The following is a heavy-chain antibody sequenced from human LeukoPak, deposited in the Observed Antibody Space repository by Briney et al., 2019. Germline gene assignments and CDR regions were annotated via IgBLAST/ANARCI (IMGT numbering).Heavy chain of an antibody. CDR3: ARWPRQDPGAVDI. V-gene: IGHV4-4*09. J-gene: IGHJ3*02. D-gene: IGHD5-12*01. CDR1: GGSISSYY. Sequence: SETLSLTCTVSGGSISSYYWSWIRQLPGKGLEWIGYIYTSGSTNYNPSLKSRVTISVDTSKNQFSLKLSSVTAADTAVYYCARWPRQDPGAVDIWGQGTMVTVSS. CDR2: IYTSGST.